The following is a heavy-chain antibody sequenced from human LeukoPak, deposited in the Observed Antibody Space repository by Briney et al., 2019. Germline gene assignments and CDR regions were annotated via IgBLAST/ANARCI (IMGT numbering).Heavy chain of an antibody. CDR1: GFTFSSYG. Sequence: GGTLRLSCAASGFTFSSYGMNWVRQAPGKGLEWVSYISSSSSTIYYADSVRGRFTISRDTSKNMVFLQMNSLRVEDTAVYYCARGIDYWGRGTLVTVSS. CDR2: ISSSSSTI. CDR3: ARGIDY. J-gene: IGHJ4*02. V-gene: IGHV3-48*01.